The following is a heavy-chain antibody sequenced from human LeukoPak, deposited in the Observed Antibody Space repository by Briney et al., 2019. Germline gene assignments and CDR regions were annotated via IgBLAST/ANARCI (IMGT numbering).Heavy chain of an antibody. CDR2: IKSNSDGGST. CDR1: GFPFSKAW. J-gene: IGHJ4*02. Sequence: GGSLRLSCAVSGFPFSKAWMSWVRQAPGKGLEWVGRIKSNSDGGSTDYTSPVKGRFTISRDDSKNTLYLQMNSLKTEDTALYYCTTDYYFGSGSYSYWGQGTLVTVSS. D-gene: IGHD3-10*01. CDR3: TTDYYFGSGSYSY. V-gene: IGHV3-15*01.